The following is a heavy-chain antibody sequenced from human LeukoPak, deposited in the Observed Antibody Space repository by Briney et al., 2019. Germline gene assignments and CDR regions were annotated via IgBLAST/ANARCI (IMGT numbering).Heavy chain of an antibody. CDR3: AREDGLFDS. D-gene: IGHD5-24*01. CDR1: GYSISSYYY. CDR2: IFHTGDT. Sequence: SETLSLTCAVSGYSISSYYYWAWIWQPPGKGLEWIGNIFHTGDTNYNPSLMSRLTLSVDSSNNQFSLRLTSVTAADTAVYYCAREDGLFDSWGQGTLVTVSS. V-gene: IGHV4-38-2*02. J-gene: IGHJ4*02.